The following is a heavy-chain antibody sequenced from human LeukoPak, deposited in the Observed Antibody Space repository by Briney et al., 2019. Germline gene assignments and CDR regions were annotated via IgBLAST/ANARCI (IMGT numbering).Heavy chain of an antibody. V-gene: IGHV1-69*06. CDR1: GGTFSSYA. Sequence: ASVKVSCKASGGTFSSYAISWVRQAPGQGLEWMGGIIPIFGTANYAQKFQGRVTITADKSTSTAYMELSSLRSEDTAVYYCARESVAAAGGAFDIWGQGTMVTVSS. D-gene: IGHD6-13*01. J-gene: IGHJ3*02. CDR2: IIPIFGTA. CDR3: ARESVAAAGGAFDI.